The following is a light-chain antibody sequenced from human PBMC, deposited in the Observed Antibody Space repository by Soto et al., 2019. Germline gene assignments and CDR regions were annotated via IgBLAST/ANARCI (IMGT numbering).Light chain of an antibody. CDR3: SSYTSRSSDYV. V-gene: IGLV2-14*01. J-gene: IGLJ1*01. Sequence: QSALTQPASVSGSPGQSITISCTGTSSDVGGYNYVYWYQQHPGKAPKLMIYEVSNRPSGFSNRFSGSKSGNTASLNISGLQAEDEAEYYCSSYTSRSSDYVFGTGTKLTVL. CDR2: EVS. CDR1: SSDVGGYNY.